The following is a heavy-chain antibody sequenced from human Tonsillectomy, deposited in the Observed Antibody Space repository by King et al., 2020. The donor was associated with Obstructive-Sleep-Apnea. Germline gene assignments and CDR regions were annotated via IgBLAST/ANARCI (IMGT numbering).Heavy chain of an antibody. V-gene: IGHV4-34*01. Sequence: VQLQQWGAGLLKPSESLSLTCAVYGGSFSDYYWNWIRQPPGKGLEWIGEINHSGSTNYNPSLKSRVTISVDTSKNQFSLKLSSVTAADTAVYYCAREGLVPNFTYCSGGSCYSSFLDYWGQGTLVTVSS. J-gene: IGHJ4*02. D-gene: IGHD2-15*01. CDR3: AREGLVPNFTYCSGGSCYSSFLDY. CDR2: INHSGST. CDR1: GGSFSDYY.